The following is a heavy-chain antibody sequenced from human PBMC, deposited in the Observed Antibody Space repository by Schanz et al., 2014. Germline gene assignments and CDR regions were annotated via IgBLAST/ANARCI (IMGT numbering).Heavy chain of an antibody. CDR1: GLTFSSYA. J-gene: IGHJ3*02. CDR3: AKGRFGELSAFDI. D-gene: IGHD3-10*01. Sequence: EVQLLESGGGLVQPGGSLKLSCAASGLTFSSYAMTWVRQAPGMGLEWVSAISGSGGSTYYADSVKGRFTISRDSSKNTLYLQMNSLRAEDTAVYYCAKGRFGELSAFDIWGQGTMVTVSS. CDR2: ISGSGGST. V-gene: IGHV3-23*01.